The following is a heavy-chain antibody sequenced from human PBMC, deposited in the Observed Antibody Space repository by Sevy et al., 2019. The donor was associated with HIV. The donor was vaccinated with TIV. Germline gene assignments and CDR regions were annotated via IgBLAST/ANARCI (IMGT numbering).Heavy chain of an antibody. D-gene: IGHD5-12*01. CDR3: ARLGRGERLYYFDS. CDR2: IDYSGNT. V-gene: IGHV4-39*01. J-gene: IGHJ4*02. Sequence: SETLSLTCSVSGASISSSSYYWGWVRQPPGKGLEWMGNIDYSGNTYYYPALKSRVTISVDTSKNQFSLKLNSVTAADAAVYYCARLGRGERLYYFDSWGQGTLVTVSS. CDR1: GASISSSSYY.